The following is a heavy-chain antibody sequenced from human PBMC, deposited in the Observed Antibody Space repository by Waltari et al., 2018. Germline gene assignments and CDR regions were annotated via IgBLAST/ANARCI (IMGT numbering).Heavy chain of an antibody. Sequence: QGQLVESGGGVVQPGGTLRLYCSAYGFVFSTHAFPWVRQAPGKCVGWVAVISDDGTKLSFSDSLKGRFTLSRDNSKNTLYLQMKSLRPEDTAMFYCARDVVFRYFDWNAFDIWGQGTMVTVSS. CDR3: ARDVVFRYFDWNAFDI. V-gene: IGHV3-30*01. D-gene: IGHD3-9*01. J-gene: IGHJ3*02. CDR1: GFVFSTHA. CDR2: ISDDGTKL.